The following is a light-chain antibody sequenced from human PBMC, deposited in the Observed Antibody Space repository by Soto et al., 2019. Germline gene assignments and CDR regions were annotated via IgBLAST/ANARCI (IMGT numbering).Light chain of an antibody. V-gene: IGKV3-20*01. CDR3: QQYGSSPQWT. J-gene: IGKJ1*01. CDR2: GAS. CDR1: QSVSSSY. Sequence: DIVLTQSPGTLSLSPGERATLSRRASQSVSSSYLAWYQQKPGQAPRLLIYGASSRATGIPDRFSGSGSGTDFTLTISRLEPEDFAVYYCQQYGSSPQWTFGQGTKV.